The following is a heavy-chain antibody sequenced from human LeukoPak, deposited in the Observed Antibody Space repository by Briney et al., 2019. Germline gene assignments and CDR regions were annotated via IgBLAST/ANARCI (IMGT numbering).Heavy chain of an antibody. J-gene: IGHJ4*02. CDR1: GFPFSYAW. CDR2: IKSKTDGGTT. D-gene: IGHD3-22*01. CDR3: TTHYYYDSSGYYHFDY. Sequence: GGSLRLSCAASGFPFSYAWMSWVRQAPGEGLEWVGRIKSKTDGGTTDYAAPVKGRFTISRDDSKNTLYLQMNSLETEDTAVYYCTTHYYYDSSGYYHFDYWGQGTLVTVSS. V-gene: IGHV3-15*01.